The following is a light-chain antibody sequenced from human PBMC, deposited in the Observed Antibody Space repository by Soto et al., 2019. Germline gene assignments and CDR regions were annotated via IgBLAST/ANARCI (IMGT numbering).Light chain of an antibody. CDR3: QQYGSSLIT. J-gene: IGKJ5*01. CDR2: GAS. V-gene: IGKV3-20*01. CDR1: QSVSNSY. Sequence: ESVLTQSPGTLSLSPGERATLSCRASQSVSNSYLAWYQQKPGQAPRHLIYGASSRATGIPDRFSGSWSGTGFTLTISRPEPEDFAVYYCQQYGSSLITFSQGTRLEI.